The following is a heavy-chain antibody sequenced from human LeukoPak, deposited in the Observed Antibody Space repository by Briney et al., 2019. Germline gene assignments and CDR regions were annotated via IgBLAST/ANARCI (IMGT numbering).Heavy chain of an antibody. CDR1: GGSFSGYY. D-gene: IGHD6-13*01. J-gene: IGHJ4*02. CDR2: INRSGST. Sequence: SETLSLTCAVYGGSFSGYYWSWIRQPPGKGLEWIGEINRSGSTNYNPSLKSRVTISVDTSKNQFSLKLSSVTAADTAVYYCARGEQLFDYWGQGTLVTVSS. V-gene: IGHV4-34*01. CDR3: ARGEQLFDY.